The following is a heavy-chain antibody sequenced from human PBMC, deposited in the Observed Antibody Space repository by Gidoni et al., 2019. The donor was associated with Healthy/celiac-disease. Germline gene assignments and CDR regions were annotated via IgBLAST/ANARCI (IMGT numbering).Heavy chain of an antibody. V-gene: IGHV3-21*01. CDR3: ADGEHDDGDYGGYMDV. J-gene: IGHJ6*03. D-gene: IGHD4-17*01. CDR2: ISSSSSYI. Sequence: EVQLVESGGGLVKPGGSLRLSCAASGFTFSSYSMNWVRQAPGKGLEWVSSISSSSSYIYYADSVKGRFTISRDNAKNSLYLQMNSLRAEDTAVYYCADGEHDDGDYGGYMDVWGKGTTVTVSS. CDR1: GFTFSSYS.